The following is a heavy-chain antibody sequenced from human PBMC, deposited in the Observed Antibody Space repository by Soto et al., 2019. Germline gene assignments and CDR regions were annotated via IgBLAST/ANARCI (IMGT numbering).Heavy chain of an antibody. CDR2: INNGGSS. Sequence: QVHLQQWGAGLLKPSETLSLTCAVYGGSFSGYYWSWIRQPPGKGLEWIGEINNGGSSNYNPSLKTRVSISVGTSNNQFSLKLTSGTPADTAVYYCARGRGDGYNQNWYFDLWGRGTLVTVSS. J-gene: IGHJ2*01. V-gene: IGHV4-34*01. CDR3: ARGRGDGYNQNWYFDL. CDR1: GGSFSGYY. D-gene: IGHD3-10*01.